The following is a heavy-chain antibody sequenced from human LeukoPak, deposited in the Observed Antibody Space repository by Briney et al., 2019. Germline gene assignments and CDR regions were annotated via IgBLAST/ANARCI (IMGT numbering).Heavy chain of an antibody. J-gene: IGHJ6*03. CDR3: AKVGVVYYYYYYMDV. Sequence: GGSLRLSCAASGFIFSSYDMSWVRQAPGKGLEWVSGIRGSGDSTTYADSVKGRFTVSRDNSKNTLYLQMSSLRAEDTAVYYCAKVGVVYYYYYYMDVWGKGTTVTVSS. CDR1: GFIFSSYD. D-gene: IGHD3-3*01. CDR2: IRGSGDST. V-gene: IGHV3-23*01.